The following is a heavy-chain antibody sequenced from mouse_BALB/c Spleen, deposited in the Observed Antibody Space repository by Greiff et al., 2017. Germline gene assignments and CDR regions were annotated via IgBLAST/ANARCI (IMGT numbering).Heavy chain of an antibody. Sequence: VQLKESGPGLVKPSQSLSLTCTVTGYSITSDYAWNWIRQFPGNQLEWMGYISYSGSTSYNPSLKSRISITRDTSKNQFFLQLNSVTTEDTATYYCARRVGRGVYYAMDYWGQGTSVTVSS. CDR3: ARRVGRGVYYAMDY. J-gene: IGHJ4*01. CDR2: ISYSGST. D-gene: IGHD4-1*01. CDR1: GYSITSDYA. V-gene: IGHV3-2*02.